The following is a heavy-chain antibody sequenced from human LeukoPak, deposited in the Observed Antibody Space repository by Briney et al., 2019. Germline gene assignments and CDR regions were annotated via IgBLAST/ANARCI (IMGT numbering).Heavy chain of an antibody. J-gene: IGHJ4*02. CDR1: GFTFSSYG. CDR2: ISYDGSNK. CDR3: AKDPFTPFDY. Sequence: PGGSLRLSCAASGFTFSSYGMHWVRQAPGKGLEWVAVISYDGSNKYYADSVKGRFTISRDNSRNTLYLQMNSLRAEDTAVYYCAKDPFTPFDYWGQGTLVTVSS. V-gene: IGHV3-30*18.